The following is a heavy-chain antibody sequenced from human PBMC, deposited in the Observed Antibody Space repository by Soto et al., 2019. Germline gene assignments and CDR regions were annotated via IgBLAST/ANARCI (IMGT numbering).Heavy chain of an antibody. D-gene: IGHD2-2*02. J-gene: IGHJ6*02. CDR2: ISSRSDI. CDR1: GFTFSTYS. Sequence: GSLRLSCIGSGFTFSTYSINWVRQAPGKGLEWVSSISSRSDIYYADSVKGRFTISRDNAKNSVSLQMNSLRAEDTAVYYCAREYTAWPLAYGLDVWGQGTTVTVSS. V-gene: IGHV3-21*01. CDR3: AREYTAWPLAYGLDV.